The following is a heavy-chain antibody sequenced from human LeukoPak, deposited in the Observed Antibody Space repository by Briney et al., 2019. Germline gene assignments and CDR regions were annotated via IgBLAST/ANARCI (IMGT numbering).Heavy chain of an antibody. V-gene: IGHV3-48*01. CDR2: IDSSGTTK. Sequence: QPGGSLRLYCAASGFKFGSYGMDWVRQAPGKGLEWVSYIDSSGTTKQYADSVEGRFIISRDNAKNSLYLQMNSLRADDTAVYYCARDYSVDNLGQRDYGLDVWGQGTTVAVSS. CDR1: GFKFGSYG. D-gene: IGHD1/OR15-1a*01. CDR3: ARDYSVDNLGQRDYGLDV. J-gene: IGHJ6*02.